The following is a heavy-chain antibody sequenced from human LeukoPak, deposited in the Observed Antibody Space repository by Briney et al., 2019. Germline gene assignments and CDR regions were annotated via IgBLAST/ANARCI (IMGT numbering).Heavy chain of an antibody. CDR1: GGTFSSYA. Sequence: ASVKVSCKAPGGTFSSYAISWVRQAPGQGLEWMGGIIPIFGTANYAQRFQGRVTITADESTSTAYMELSSLRSEDTAVYYCARERRLPTVTTPYYFDYGGRGTLVTVSS. CDR3: ARERRLPTVTTPYYFDY. D-gene: IGHD4-17*01. J-gene: IGHJ4*02. CDR2: IIPIFGTA. V-gene: IGHV1-69*13.